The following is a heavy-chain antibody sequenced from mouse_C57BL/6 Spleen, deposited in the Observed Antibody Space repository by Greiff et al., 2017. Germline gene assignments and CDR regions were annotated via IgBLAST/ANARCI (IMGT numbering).Heavy chain of an antibody. V-gene: IGHV5-17*01. Sequence: EVQVVESGGGLVKPGGSLKLSCAASGFTFSDYGMHWVRQAPEKGLEWVAYISSGSSTIYYADTVKGRFTISRDNAKNTLFLQMTSLRSEDTAMYYCARNYGTIGYAMDYWGQGTSVTVSS. CDR2: ISSGSSTI. CDR3: ARNYGTIGYAMDY. D-gene: IGHD1-1*01. J-gene: IGHJ4*01. CDR1: GFTFSDYG.